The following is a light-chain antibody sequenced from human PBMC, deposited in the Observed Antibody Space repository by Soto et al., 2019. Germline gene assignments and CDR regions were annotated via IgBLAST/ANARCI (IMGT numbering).Light chain of an antibody. CDR2: RNN. CDR1: SSNIGSNY. V-gene: IGLV1-47*01. Sequence: QSVLTQPPSASGTPGQRVSISCSGSSSNIGSNYLYWYQQFPGTAPKLLIYRNNQRPSGVPDRFSGSKSGTSASLAISGLRSEDEADYYCAAWDDSLSGLVVFGGGTQLTVL. J-gene: IGLJ2*01. CDR3: AAWDDSLSGLVV.